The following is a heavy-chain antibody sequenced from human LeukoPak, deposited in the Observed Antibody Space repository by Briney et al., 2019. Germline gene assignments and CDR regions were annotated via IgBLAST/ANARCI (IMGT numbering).Heavy chain of an antibody. V-gene: IGHV4-4*02. CDR1: GGSIISSNW. Sequence: PSGTLSLTCAVSGGSIISSNWWSWVRQPPGKGLEWIGEIYQSGSTNYNPSLKSRVTISIDKSKNQLFLNLSSVTAADTAVYFCARDPYCTGGSCYHRFDYWGQGTLVTVSS. D-gene: IGHD2-15*01. CDR2: IYQSGST. J-gene: IGHJ4*02. CDR3: ARDPYCTGGSCYHRFDY.